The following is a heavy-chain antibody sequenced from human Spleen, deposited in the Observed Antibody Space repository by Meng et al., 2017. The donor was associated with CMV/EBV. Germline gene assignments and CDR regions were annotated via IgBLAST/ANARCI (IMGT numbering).Heavy chain of an antibody. CDR2: IYYSGST. J-gene: IGHJ5*02. V-gene: IGHV4-61*01. Sequence: VSSGSYYWSWIRQPPGKGLEWIGYIYYSGSTNYNPSLKSRVTISVDTSKNQFSLKLSSVTAADTAVYYCARDKTGYSSSWSTNWFDPWGQGTLVTVSS. CDR1: VSSGSYY. D-gene: IGHD6-13*01. CDR3: ARDKTGYSSSWSTNWFDP.